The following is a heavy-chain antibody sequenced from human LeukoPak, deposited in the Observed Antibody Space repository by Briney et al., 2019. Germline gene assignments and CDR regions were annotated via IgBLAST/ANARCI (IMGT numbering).Heavy chain of an antibody. J-gene: IGHJ6*04. D-gene: IGHD3-10*02. CDR2: IYSGGST. V-gene: IGHV3-66*01. Sequence: GGSLRLSCAASGFTVSGNYMSWVRQAPGKGLEWVSLIYSGGSTYYADSVKGRFTISRDNSKNTLDLQMNSLRAEDTAVYYCAELGITMIGGVWGKGTTVTISS. CDR3: AELGITMIGGV. CDR1: GFTVSGNY.